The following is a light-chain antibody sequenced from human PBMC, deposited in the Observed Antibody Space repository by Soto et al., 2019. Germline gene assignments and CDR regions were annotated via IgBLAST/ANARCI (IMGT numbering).Light chain of an antibody. J-gene: IGLJ3*02. Sequence: SYELTQPPSVSVAPGQTARITCGGTNIGSKSVHWYQQKPGQAPVLVVYDDSDRPSGIPERFSGSNSGNTATLTISRVEAGDEADYYCQVWDSSSDHLWVFGGGTTLTVL. V-gene: IGLV3-21*02. CDR1: NIGSKS. CDR2: DDS. CDR3: QVWDSSSDHLWV.